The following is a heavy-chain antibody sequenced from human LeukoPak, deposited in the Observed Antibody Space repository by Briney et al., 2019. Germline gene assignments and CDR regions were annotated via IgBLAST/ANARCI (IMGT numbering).Heavy chain of an antibody. CDR1: GFTFGDYG. CDR2: IRSKAYGGTT. J-gene: IGHJ4*02. Sequence: GGSLRLSCTASGFTFGDYGMSWVRQAPGKGLEWVGFIRSKAYGGTTEYAASVEGRFTISRDDSKSIAYLQVNSLKTEDTAVYYCTGSFGELSFFAHWGQGTLVTVSS. V-gene: IGHV3-49*04. D-gene: IGHD3-10*01. CDR3: TGSFGELSFFAH.